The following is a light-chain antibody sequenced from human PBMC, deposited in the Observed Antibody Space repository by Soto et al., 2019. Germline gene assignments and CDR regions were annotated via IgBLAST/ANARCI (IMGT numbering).Light chain of an antibody. CDR3: HQYGSSPAT. Sequence: EIVLMQSPGTLSLSPGARAALSCRARQSVSSNFLAWYQQKPGQAPRLLIYGASNRATAIPDRFSGSGSGTDFTLTISRLEPEDFAVYYCHQYGSSPATFGQGTKVDIK. CDR1: QSVSSNF. V-gene: IGKV3-20*01. CDR2: GAS. J-gene: IGKJ1*01.